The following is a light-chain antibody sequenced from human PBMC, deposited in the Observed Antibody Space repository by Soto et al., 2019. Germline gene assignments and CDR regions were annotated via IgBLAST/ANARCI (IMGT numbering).Light chain of an antibody. CDR1: QSISSY. V-gene: IGKV1-5*01. Sequence: DIQMTQSPSSLSASVGDRVTITYRASQSISSYLNWYQQKPGKAPKLLIYDASSLESGVPSRFSGRGSGTEFPLTISSLQPDDFATYYCQQYNSYSLTFGGGTKVDLK. J-gene: IGKJ4*01. CDR3: QQYNSYSLT. CDR2: DAS.